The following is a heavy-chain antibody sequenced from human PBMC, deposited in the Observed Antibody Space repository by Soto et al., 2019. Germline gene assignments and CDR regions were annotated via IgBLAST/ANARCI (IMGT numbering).Heavy chain of an antibody. Sequence: QVQLVQSGAEVKKPGSSVTVSCKASGGTFSSYTISWVRQAPGQGLEWMGGIIPIFGTANYAQKFQGRVTITAAESTSTAYMELSSLRSADTAVYYCARGNHRWLQLWYFDLWGRGTLVTVSS. CDR3: ARGNHRWLQLWYFDL. CDR1: GGTFSSYT. D-gene: IGHD5-12*01. CDR2: IIPIFGTA. J-gene: IGHJ2*01. V-gene: IGHV1-69*12.